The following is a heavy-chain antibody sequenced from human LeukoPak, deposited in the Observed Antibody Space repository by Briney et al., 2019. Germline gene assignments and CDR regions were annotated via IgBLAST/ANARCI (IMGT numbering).Heavy chain of an antibody. Sequence: GGSLRLSCAGSGFSFSSHGMNWVRQAPGKGLEWVSAISGSGGSTYYADSVKGRFTISRDNSKNTLYLQMNSLRAEDTAVYYCAKGGFGLWDPEVAFDIWGQGTMVTVSS. J-gene: IGHJ3*02. D-gene: IGHD4/OR15-4a*01. CDR2: ISGSGGST. CDR1: GFSFSSHG. V-gene: IGHV3-23*01. CDR3: AKGGFGLWDPEVAFDI.